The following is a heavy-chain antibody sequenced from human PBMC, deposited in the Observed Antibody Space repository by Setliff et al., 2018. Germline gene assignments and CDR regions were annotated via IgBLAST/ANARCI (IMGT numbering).Heavy chain of an antibody. CDR2: ISASSANI. D-gene: IGHD7-27*01. J-gene: IGHJ3*01. CDR1: GFTFSRYA. CDR3: ARDFHLGIGDGFDL. V-gene: IGHV3-48*01. Sequence: GGSLRLSCAASGFTFSRYAMNWVRQTPGKGLEWVSYISASSANIQYADSVRGRFTVSRDNARNSLYLQMNSLRGDDAAVYYCARDFHLGIGDGFDLWGQGTMVTVS.